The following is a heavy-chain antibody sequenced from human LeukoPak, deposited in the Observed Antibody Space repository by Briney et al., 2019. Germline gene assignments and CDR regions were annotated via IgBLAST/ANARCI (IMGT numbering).Heavy chain of an antibody. D-gene: IGHD3-22*01. Sequence: SVKVSCMASGGTFSSYAISWVRQAPGQGLEWMGGIIPIFGTANYAQKFQGRVTITTDESTSTAYMELSSLRSEDTAVYYCARDLGYYDSSGYYYEGSDYWGQGTLVTVSS. CDR2: IIPIFGTA. CDR3: ARDLGYYDSSGYYYEGSDY. V-gene: IGHV1-69*05. J-gene: IGHJ4*02. CDR1: GGTFSSYA.